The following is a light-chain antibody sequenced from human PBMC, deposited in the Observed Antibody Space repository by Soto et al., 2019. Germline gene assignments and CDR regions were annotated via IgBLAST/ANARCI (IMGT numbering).Light chain of an antibody. Sequence: QSVLTQPASVSGSPGQSITISCTGTSSDIGAYKHVSWYQQHPGKAPKLMIYEVSNRPSGVSNRFSGSKSGNTASLTISGLQAEEEAAYYCSSYTTSSTQVFGTGTKVTV. CDR3: SSYTTSSTQV. CDR1: SSDIGAYKH. V-gene: IGLV2-14*01. J-gene: IGLJ1*01. CDR2: EVS.